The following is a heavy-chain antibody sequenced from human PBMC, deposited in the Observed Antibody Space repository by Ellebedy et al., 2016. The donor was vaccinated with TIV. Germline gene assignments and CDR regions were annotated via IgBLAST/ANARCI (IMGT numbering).Heavy chain of an antibody. D-gene: IGHD3/OR15-3a*01. CDR3: SRVDLGLAFHS. CDR2: IYSSGIT. Sequence: GESLKISCAVSGFSVSGNYMSWVRQPPGKGLEWVSIIYSSGITYYPDSVKDRFTIPRDTSKNTVSLQINSLRAEDTAVYYCSRVDLGLAFHSWGRGTLVTVSS. CDR1: GFSVSGNY. J-gene: IGHJ4*02. V-gene: IGHV3-53*01.